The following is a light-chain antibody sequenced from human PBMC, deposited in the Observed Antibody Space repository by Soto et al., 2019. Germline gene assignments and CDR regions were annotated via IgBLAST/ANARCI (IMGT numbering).Light chain of an antibody. V-gene: IGLV2-14*01. CDR2: EVS. CDR1: SSDVGNCNC. J-gene: IGLJ3*02. Sequence: QSALTQPASVSGSPGQSITISCTGASSDVGNCNCVSWYQQHPGKAPKLMIYEVSNRPSGVSDRFSGSKAGNTASLTISGLQAEDEADYYCSSFTTSSTWVVGGGTKLTVL. CDR3: SSFTTSSTWV.